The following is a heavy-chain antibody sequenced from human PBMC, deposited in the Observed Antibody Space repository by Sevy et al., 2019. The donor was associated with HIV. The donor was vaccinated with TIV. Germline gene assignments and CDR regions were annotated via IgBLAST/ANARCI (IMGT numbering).Heavy chain of an antibody. CDR1: GDTLSKYA. CDR3: ARLTSALDYDISGQGDY. CDR2: ILPILRSA. Sequence: ASVKVSCKASGDTLSKYALSWVRQAPGQGLEWMGGILPILRSAKSAQKFQDRVTITADDSTNTAYMELNSLRSEDTAMYYCARLTSALDYDISGQGDYWGQGTLVTVSS. V-gene: IGHV1-69*13. J-gene: IGHJ4*02. D-gene: IGHD3-22*01.